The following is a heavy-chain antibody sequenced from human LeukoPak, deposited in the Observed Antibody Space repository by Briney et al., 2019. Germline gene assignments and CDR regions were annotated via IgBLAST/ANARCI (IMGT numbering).Heavy chain of an antibody. CDR3: ARRNSMSGDSSDS. V-gene: IGHV5-51*01. J-gene: IGHJ4*02. CDR2: IYPGDSDT. Sequence: PGESLKISCRGSGYRFTSYWMAWVRQMPGKGLEWMGIIYPGDSDTRYSPSFQGQVTISADKSINTAYLQWSSLKASDTAMYYCARRNSMSGDSSDSWGQGTLVTVSS. CDR1: GYRFTSYW. D-gene: IGHD4-17*01.